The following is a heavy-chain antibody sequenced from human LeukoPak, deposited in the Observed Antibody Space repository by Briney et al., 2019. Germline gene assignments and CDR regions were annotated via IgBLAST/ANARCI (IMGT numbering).Heavy chain of an antibody. Sequence: ASVRVSCKASGYTFASYGVSWLRQAPGQGLEWLGWISAYSTNTLYAQSLQGRVTMTADTLTKTAYMDLRSLRSDDTAMYYCARDLAHDYYDSSYAAFDVWGQGTMVTVSS. CDR2: ISAYSTNT. CDR3: ARDLAHDYYDSSYAAFDV. CDR1: GYTFASYG. V-gene: IGHV1-18*01. D-gene: IGHD3-22*01. J-gene: IGHJ3*01.